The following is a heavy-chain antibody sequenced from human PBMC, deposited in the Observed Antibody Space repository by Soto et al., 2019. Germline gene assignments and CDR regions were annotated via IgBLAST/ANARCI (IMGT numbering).Heavy chain of an antibody. J-gene: IGHJ4*02. CDR1: GYTLTELS. CDR2: FDPEDGET. V-gene: IGHV1-24*01. Sequence: GASVKVSCKVSGYTLTELSMHWVRQAPGKGLEWMGGFDPEDGETIYAQKFQGRVTMTEDTSTDTAYMELSSLRSEDTAVYYCATVVYYYDSSGYYSWGQGTLVTVSS. CDR3: ATVVYYYDSSGYYS. D-gene: IGHD3-22*01.